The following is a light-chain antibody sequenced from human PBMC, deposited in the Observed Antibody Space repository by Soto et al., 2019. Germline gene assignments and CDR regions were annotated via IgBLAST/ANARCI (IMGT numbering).Light chain of an antibody. CDR2: SNN. V-gene: IGLV1-44*01. CDR3: AAWDDSLNGWV. J-gene: IGLJ3*02. Sequence: QSVLTQPPSASGTPGQRVTISCSDSSSNIGSNTVNWYQQLPGTAPKLLIYSNNQRPSGVPDRFSGSKSGTSASLAISGLQSEDEADYYCAAWDDSLNGWVFGGGTKLTVL. CDR1: SSNIGSNT.